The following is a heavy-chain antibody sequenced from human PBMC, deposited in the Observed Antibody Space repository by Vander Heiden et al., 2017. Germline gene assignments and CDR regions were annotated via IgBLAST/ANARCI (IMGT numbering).Heavy chain of an antibody. CDR2: ISSSSSYI. Sequence: EVQLVVSGGGLVMPGGSLRLSCASSGFTFGSYSRNGVRQAPGKGQEWVPSISSSSSYIYYADSVKGRFTISRDNAKNSLYLQMNSLRAEDTAVYYCARDLTSGSPDGMDVWGQGTTVTVSS. CDR1: GFTFGSYS. J-gene: IGHJ6*02. V-gene: IGHV3-21*01. CDR3: ARDLTSGSPDGMDV. D-gene: IGHD1-26*01.